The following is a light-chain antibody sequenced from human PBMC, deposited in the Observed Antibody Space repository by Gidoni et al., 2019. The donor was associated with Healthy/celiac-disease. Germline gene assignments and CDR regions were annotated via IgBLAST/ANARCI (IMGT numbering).Light chain of an antibody. Sequence: DIQMTHSPSTLSASVGDRVTITCRASQSISSWLGWYQQKPGKAPKLLIYTASSLESGVPSRFSGSGSGTEFTLTISSLQPDDFATYYCQQYNSYSWTFGQGTKVEIK. CDR2: TAS. V-gene: IGKV1-5*03. CDR1: QSISSW. CDR3: QQYNSYSWT. J-gene: IGKJ1*01.